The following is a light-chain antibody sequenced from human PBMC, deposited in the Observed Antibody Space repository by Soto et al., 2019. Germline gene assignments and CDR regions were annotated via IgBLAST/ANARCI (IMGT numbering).Light chain of an antibody. CDR2: DAS. J-gene: IGKJ5*01. CDR1: QSVRSY. Sequence: EIVLTQSPATLSLSPGERATLSCRASQSVRSYLGWYQQKPGQAPRLLIYDASNRATGIPARFSGSGSGTDFTLTISSLEPEDFAVYYCQQRSNWPPTFGQGTRLEIK. CDR3: QQRSNWPPT. V-gene: IGKV3-11*01.